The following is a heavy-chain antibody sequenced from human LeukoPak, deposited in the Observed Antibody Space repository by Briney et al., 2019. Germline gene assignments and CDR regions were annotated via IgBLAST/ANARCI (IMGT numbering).Heavy chain of an antibody. CDR1: GGSMSNYY. Sequence: SETLSLTCTVSGGSMSNYYWSWIRQSAGKGLEWIGRLYTSGSTNYNPSLKSRVTISEDKSKNQFSLKLSSVTAADTAVYYCARERYMITFGGIIVYYFDSRGQGSLVTVSS. CDR3: ARERYMITFGGIIVYYFDS. V-gene: IGHV4-4*07. CDR2: LYTSGST. D-gene: IGHD3-16*02. J-gene: IGHJ4*02.